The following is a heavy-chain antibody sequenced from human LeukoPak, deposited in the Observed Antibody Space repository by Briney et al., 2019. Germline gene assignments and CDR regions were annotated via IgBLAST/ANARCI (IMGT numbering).Heavy chain of an antibody. J-gene: IGHJ3*02. V-gene: IGHV1-2*02. Sequence: GASVKVSCKASGYTFTGYYMHWVRQAPGQGLEWMGWINPNSGGTNYAQKFQGRVTVTRDTSISTAYMELSRLRSDDTAVYYCARSYYYDSSGYLHDAFDIWGQGTMVTVSS. CDR2: INPNSGGT. D-gene: IGHD3-22*01. CDR3: ARSYYYDSSGYLHDAFDI. CDR1: GYTFTGYY.